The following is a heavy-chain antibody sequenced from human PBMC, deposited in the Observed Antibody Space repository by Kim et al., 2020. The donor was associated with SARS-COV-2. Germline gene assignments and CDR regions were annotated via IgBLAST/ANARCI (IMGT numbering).Heavy chain of an antibody. Sequence: GGSLRLSCAASGFTFSSYAMHWVRQAPGKGLEWVAVISYDGSNKYYADSVKGRFTISRDNSKNTLYLQMNSLRAEDTAVYYCAREGDYDSWYFDLWGRGTLVTVSS. D-gene: IGHD4-17*01. J-gene: IGHJ2*01. CDR1: GFTFSSYA. V-gene: IGHV3-30*04. CDR2: ISYDGSNK. CDR3: AREGDYDSWYFDL.